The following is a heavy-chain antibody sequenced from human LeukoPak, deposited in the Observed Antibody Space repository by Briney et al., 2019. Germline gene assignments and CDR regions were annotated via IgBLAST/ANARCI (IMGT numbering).Heavy chain of an antibody. CDR3: ARDPYFASGSYLDY. D-gene: IGHD3-10*01. CDR1: GDSVSSNSAA. V-gene: IGHV6-1*01. J-gene: IGHJ4*02. Sequence: SQTLSLTCAISGDSVSSNSAAWNWIRQSPSRGLEWLGRTYYRSTWHNDYAVSVKSRITINPDTSKNQFSLQLKSITPEDTAMYYCARDPYFASGSYLDYWGQGTLVTVSS. CDR2: TYYRSTWHN.